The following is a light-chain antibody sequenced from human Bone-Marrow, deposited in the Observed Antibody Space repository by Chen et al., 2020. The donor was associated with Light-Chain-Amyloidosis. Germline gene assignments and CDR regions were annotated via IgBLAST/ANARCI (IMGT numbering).Light chain of an antibody. Sequence: SDVLTQPSSVSVAPGQKATTACGGNNIGSTSVHWYQQTPGQAPLLVVYDDSARPSGIPERLSGSNSGNTATLTISRVEAGDEADYYCQVWDRSSDRPVFGGGNKLTVL. J-gene: IGLJ3*02. CDR2: DDS. V-gene: IGLV3-21*02. CDR1: NIGSTS. CDR3: QVWDRSSDRPV.